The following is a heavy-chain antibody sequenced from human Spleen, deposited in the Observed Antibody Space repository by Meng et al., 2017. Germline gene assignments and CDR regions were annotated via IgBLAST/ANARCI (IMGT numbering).Heavy chain of an antibody. CDR2: INRDGTTI. Sequence: EVQLVESGGGLVQPGGSRRLSCAASGFTLTNYWMHWVRQAPGKGLVWVSRINRDGTTISYADSVRGRCTISRDSAKNTFYLQMNSLRAEDTALYYCVREFGGNSDYWGQGTLVTVSS. V-gene: IGHV3-74*01. J-gene: IGHJ4*02. CDR3: VREFGGNSDY. CDR1: GFTLTNYW. D-gene: IGHD4-23*01.